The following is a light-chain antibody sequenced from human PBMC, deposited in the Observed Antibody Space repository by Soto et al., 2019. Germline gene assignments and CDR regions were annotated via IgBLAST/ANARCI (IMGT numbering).Light chain of an antibody. V-gene: IGKV3-15*01. CDR3: QQYDKWYT. Sequence: EIVMTQSPATLSVSPGEGATLSCRASQSVSSNLAWYQHKPGQAPRRLIYGASTRATGIPARFSGGGSGTEFALTISSLQSEDFAIYYCQQYDKWYTFGQGTKLEIK. CDR2: GAS. CDR1: QSVSSN. J-gene: IGKJ2*01.